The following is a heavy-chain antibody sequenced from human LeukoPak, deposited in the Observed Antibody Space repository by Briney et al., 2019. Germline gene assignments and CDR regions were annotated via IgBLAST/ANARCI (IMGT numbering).Heavy chain of an antibody. J-gene: IGHJ4*02. V-gene: IGHV4-4*07. Sequence: SETLSLTCTVSGGSISSYYWSWIRQPAGKGLEWIGRIYTSGSTNYNPSLKSRVTMSVDASKNQFSLKLSSVTAADTAVYYCARFSPRAMGNYLDFWGQGTLVTVSS. D-gene: IGHD7-27*01. CDR1: GGSISSYY. CDR2: IYTSGST. CDR3: ARFSPRAMGNYLDF.